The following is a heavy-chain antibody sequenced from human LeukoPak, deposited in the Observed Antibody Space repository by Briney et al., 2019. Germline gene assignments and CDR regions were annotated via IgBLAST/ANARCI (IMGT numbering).Heavy chain of an antibody. CDR2: INDNGDNT. CDR1: GFTFRGYS. J-gene: IGHJ3*02. D-gene: IGHD1-1*01. CDR3: ARVGRRTYDM. V-gene: IGHV3-64*01. Sequence: GGSLRLSCVASGFTFRGYSMHWVRQASGKGLEYVSAINDNGDNTFYANSVKGRFTISRDNSKNTLYLQMGSLTAEDTALFYCARVGRRTYDMWGQGTMVTVSS.